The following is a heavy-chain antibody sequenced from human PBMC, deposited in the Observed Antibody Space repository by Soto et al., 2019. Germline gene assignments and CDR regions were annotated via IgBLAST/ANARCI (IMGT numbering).Heavy chain of an antibody. CDR1: GGSISSGGYY. V-gene: IGHV4-31*03. CDR3: ARGLSSEYYYDSSGYFFDY. J-gene: IGHJ4*02. CDR2: IYYSGST. Sequence: PSETLSLTCTVSGGSISSGGYYWSWIRQHPGKGLEWIGYIYYSGSTYYNPSLKSRVTISVDTSKNQFSLKLSSVTAADTAVYYCARGLSSEYYYDSSGYFFDYWGQGTLVTVSS. D-gene: IGHD3-22*01.